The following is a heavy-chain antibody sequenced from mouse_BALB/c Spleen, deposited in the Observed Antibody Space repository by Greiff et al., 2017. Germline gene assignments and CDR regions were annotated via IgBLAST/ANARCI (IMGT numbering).Heavy chain of an antibody. Sequence: VQLQQSGAELVRSGASVTLSCTASGFNIKDYYMHWVKQRPEQGLEWIGWIDPENGDTEYAPKFQGKATMTADTSSNTAYLKLSSLTSEDTAVYYSKECGAQSTMIAARGCWFAYWGQGTLVTVSA. CDR3: KECGAQSTMIAARGCWFAY. CDR1: GFNIKDYY. D-gene: IGHD2-4*01. CDR2: IDPENGDT. V-gene: IGHV14-4*02. J-gene: IGHJ3*01.